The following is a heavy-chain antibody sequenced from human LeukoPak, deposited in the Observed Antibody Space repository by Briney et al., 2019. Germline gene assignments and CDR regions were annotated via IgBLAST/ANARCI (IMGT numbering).Heavy chain of an antibody. CDR1: GYTFTGYY. Sequence: ASVKVSCKASGYTFTGYYMHWVRQAPGQGLEWMGRINPNSGGTNYAQKFQSRVTMTRDTPISTAYMELSRLRSDDTAVYYCARVPRWTHRYCSGGSCPFDYYYYYMDVWGKGTTVTVSS. CDR2: INPNSGGT. J-gene: IGHJ6*03. D-gene: IGHD2-15*01. V-gene: IGHV1-2*06. CDR3: ARVPRWTHRYCSGGSCPFDYYYYYMDV.